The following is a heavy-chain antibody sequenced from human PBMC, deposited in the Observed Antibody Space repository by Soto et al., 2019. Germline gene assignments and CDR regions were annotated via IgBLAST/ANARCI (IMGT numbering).Heavy chain of an antibody. CDR2: ISGSGGST. CDR1: GFTFSTSA. D-gene: IGHD2-2*01. Sequence: CGFMRLSCAASGFTFSTSAIAWFFQAPGKGLEWVSAISGSGGSTYYADSVKGRFSISRDNSKNTLYLQMNSLRAEDTAVYYCAKAPSPVVNPGAAFDIRGEGTMVT. V-gene: IGHV3-23*01. J-gene: IGHJ3*02. CDR3: AKAPSPVVNPGAAFDI.